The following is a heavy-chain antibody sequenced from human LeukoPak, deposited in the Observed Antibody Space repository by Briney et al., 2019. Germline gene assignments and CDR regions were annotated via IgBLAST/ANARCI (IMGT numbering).Heavy chain of an antibody. D-gene: IGHD6-13*01. V-gene: IGHV1-2*02. CDR2: INPNSGGT. J-gene: IGHJ3*02. CDR1: GYTFTSYY. CDR3: ARDDVIAAAANDAFDI. Sequence: ASVKVSCKASGYTFTSYYMHWVRQAPGQGLEWMGWINPNSGGTKFAQKFEGRVTMTRDTSISTAYMELSRLRSDDTAVYYCARDDVIAAAANDAFDIWGQGTVVTVSS.